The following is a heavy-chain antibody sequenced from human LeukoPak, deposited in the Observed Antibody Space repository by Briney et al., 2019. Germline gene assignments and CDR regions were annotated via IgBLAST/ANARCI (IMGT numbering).Heavy chain of an antibody. J-gene: IGHJ4*02. Sequence: PGGSLRLSCAASGFTFSSYWMSWVRQAPGKGLEWVANIKQDGSEKYYVDSVKGRFTLSRDNAKNSLYLQMNSLRAEDTAVYYCARGGAIFGVDFDYWGQGTLVTVSS. CDR2: IKQDGSEK. CDR3: ARGGAIFGVDFDY. V-gene: IGHV3-7*01. D-gene: IGHD3-3*01. CDR1: GFTFSSYW.